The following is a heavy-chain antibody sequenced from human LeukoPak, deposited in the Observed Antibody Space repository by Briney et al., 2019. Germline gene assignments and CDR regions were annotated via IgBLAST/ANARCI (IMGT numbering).Heavy chain of an antibody. D-gene: IGHD2-21*02. J-gene: IGHJ4*02. CDR1: GFTFSSYS. V-gene: IGHV3-21*01. CDR2: ISSSSSYI. Sequence: GGSLRLSCAASGFTFSSYSMNWVRQAPGKGLEWVSSISSSSSYIYYADSVKGRFTISRDNAKNTLFLQMNSLRAEDTAVYYCASSYCGGDCYRRGEDYWGQGTLVTVSS. CDR3: ASSYCGGDCYRRGEDY.